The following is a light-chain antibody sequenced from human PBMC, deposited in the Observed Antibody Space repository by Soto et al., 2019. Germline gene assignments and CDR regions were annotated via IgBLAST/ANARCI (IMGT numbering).Light chain of an antibody. Sequence: EIVLTQSPGTLSLSPGERATLSCRASQTVSSSYLAWYQQQPGQAPRLLIYGASTRATAIPGRLSGSASGTEFTTPISSLEPEDFAVYYCQQNGPSPMYTFGQGTNLEIK. CDR2: GAS. CDR3: QQNGPSPMYT. J-gene: IGKJ2*01. CDR1: QTVSSSY. V-gene: IGKV3-20*01.